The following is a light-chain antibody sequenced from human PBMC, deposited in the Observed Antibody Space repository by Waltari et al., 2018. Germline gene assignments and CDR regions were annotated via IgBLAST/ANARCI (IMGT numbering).Light chain of an antibody. CDR3: QVWDSTSSHWV. J-gene: IGLJ3*02. Sequence: YVLAQPPSMSVAPGQTASITRGGDHLGTKGVHWYQRRPGQAPALVIYDNSGRPSGFPERFSGSNSGNTATLTITRVKVGDEADYCCQVWDSTSSHWVFGGGTKLTVL. CDR2: DNS. V-gene: IGLV3-21*02. CDR1: HLGTKG.